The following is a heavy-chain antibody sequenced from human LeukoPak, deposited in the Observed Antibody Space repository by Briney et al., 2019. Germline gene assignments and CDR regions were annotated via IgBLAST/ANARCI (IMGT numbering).Heavy chain of an antibody. CDR2: IYSGGST. CDR3: ARVYDILTGYPFDY. D-gene: IGHD3-9*01. J-gene: IGHJ4*02. Sequence: QPGGSLRLSCAASGFTVSSNYMSWVRQAPGKGLEWVSVIYSGGSTYYADSVKGRFTISRDNSKNTLYLQMNGLRAEDTAVYYCARVYDILTGYPFDYWGQGTLVTVSS. CDR1: GFTVSSNY. V-gene: IGHV3-66*01.